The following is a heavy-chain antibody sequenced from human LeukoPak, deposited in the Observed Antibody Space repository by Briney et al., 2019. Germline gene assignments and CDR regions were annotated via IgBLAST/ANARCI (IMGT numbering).Heavy chain of an antibody. CDR1: GGSFSGYY. D-gene: IGHD3-16*02. V-gene: IGHV4-34*01. CDR2: INHSGST. J-gene: IGHJ4*02. Sequence: PSETLSLTCAVYGGSFSGYYWSWIRQPPGKGLEWIGEINHSGSTNYNPSLKSRVTISVDTSKNQFSLKLSSVTAADTAVYYCASPGPYYDYVWGSYPFDYWGQGTLVTVSS. CDR3: ASPGPYYDYVWGSYPFDY.